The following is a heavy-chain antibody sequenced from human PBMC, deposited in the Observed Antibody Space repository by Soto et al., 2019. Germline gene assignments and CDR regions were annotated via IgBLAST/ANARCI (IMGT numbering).Heavy chain of an antibody. J-gene: IGHJ4*02. Sequence: EVQLLGSGGGSVQPGGSLRLSCVASGFSFSNYGMSWARQAPGKGLEWVSATSGSGETTYYADSVKGRFTISRDNSKNTLYLQMNSLRAEDTAVYYCAKDLGYDGSGIEIWGQGTLVTVSS. CDR3: AKDLGYDGSGIEI. CDR1: GFSFSNYG. D-gene: IGHD3-10*01. CDR2: TSGSGETT. V-gene: IGHV3-23*01.